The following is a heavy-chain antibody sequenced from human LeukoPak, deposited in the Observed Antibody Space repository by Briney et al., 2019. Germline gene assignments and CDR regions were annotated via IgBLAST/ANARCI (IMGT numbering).Heavy chain of an antibody. CDR3: AALWFGASYYYMDV. CDR1: GYTFTSYD. V-gene: IGHV1-8*01. CDR2: MNPNSGNT. J-gene: IGHJ6*03. D-gene: IGHD3-10*01. Sequence: ASVKVSCKASGYTFTSYDINWVRQATGQGLEWMGWMNPNSGNTGYAQKFRGRVTMTRNTSISTAYMELSSLRSEDTAVYYCAALWFGASYYYMDVWGKGTTVTVSS.